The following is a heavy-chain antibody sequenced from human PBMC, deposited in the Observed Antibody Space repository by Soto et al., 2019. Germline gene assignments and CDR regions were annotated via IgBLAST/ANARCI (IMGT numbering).Heavy chain of an antibody. V-gene: IGHV3-30*18. Sequence: QVQLVESGGGVVQPGRSLSLSCAASGFAFSSYGMHWVRQAPGKGLEWVAVISYDGSNKYYADSVKGRFTISRDNSKNTLYLQMNSLRAEDTAVYYCAKTMVRGVPNFDYWGQGTLVTVSS. J-gene: IGHJ4*02. CDR2: ISYDGSNK. CDR1: GFAFSSYG. CDR3: AKTMVRGVPNFDY. D-gene: IGHD3-10*01.